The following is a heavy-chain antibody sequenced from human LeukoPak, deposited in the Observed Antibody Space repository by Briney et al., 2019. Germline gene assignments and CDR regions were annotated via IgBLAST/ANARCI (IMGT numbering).Heavy chain of an antibody. J-gene: IGHJ4*02. V-gene: IGHV4-59*01. CDR1: GGSISSYY. D-gene: IGHD6-19*01. CDR3: ARGIIAVAGYFDY. Sequence: SETLSLTCTVSGGSISSYYWSWIRQPPGKGLEGIGYIYYSGSTNYNPSLKSRVTISVDTSKNQSSLKLSSVTAADTAVYYCARGIIAVAGYFDYWGQGTLVTVSS. CDR2: IYYSGST.